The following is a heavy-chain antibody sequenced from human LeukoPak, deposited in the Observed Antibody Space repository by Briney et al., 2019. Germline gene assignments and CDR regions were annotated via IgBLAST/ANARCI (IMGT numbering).Heavy chain of an antibody. CDR2: IYYSGST. J-gene: IGHJ4*02. Sequence: SETLSLTCSVSGGSISSSSYYWGWIRQPPGKGLEWIGTIYYSGSTYYNPSLESRGTISVDTSKNQFSLKLNSVTAADTAVYYCARSLVAAGQYYFDYWGQGTLVTVSS. CDR1: GGSISSSSYY. V-gene: IGHV4-39*01. CDR3: ARSLVAAGQYYFDY. D-gene: IGHD6-13*01.